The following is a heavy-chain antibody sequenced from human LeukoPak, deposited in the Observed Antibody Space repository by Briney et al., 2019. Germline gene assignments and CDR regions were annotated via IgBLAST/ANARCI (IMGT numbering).Heavy chain of an antibody. D-gene: IGHD3-22*01. J-gene: IGHJ6*02. Sequence: GGSLRLSCAASGFTVISNYMSWFRRAPGRGREGVSVIYSGGSTYYADSVKGRFTISRDNSKNTLYLQMNSLRAEDTAVYYCARMIGRYYGMDVWGQGTTVTVSS. CDR3: ARMIGRYYGMDV. CDR1: GFTVISNY. CDR2: IYSGGST. V-gene: IGHV3-53*01.